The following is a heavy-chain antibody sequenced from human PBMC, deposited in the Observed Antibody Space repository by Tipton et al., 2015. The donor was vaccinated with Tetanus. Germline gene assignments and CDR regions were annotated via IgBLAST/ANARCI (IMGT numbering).Heavy chain of an antibody. D-gene: IGHD2-21*02. CDR1: GGSISSGDYY. V-gene: IGHV4-30-4*01. J-gene: IGHJ3*02. Sequence: TLSLTCTVSGGSISSGDYYWSWIRQPPGKGLEWIGYIYYGGSTYYNPSLRSRVSTSVDTSKNQFSLKLSSVTAADTGVYYCAREQAYCGGGCYLGSDTFDIWGQGTMVTVSS. CDR3: AREQAYCGGGCYLGSDTFDI. CDR2: IYYGGST.